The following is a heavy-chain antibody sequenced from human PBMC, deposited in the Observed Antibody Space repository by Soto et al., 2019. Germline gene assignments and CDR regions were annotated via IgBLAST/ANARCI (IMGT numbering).Heavy chain of an antibody. Sequence: EVQLVESGGGLVQPGGSLRLSCAASGFTFSSYWMHWVRQAPGKGLVWVSRINSDGSSTSYADSVKGRITISRDNAKNTLYLQMTSLRAEDTAVYYCAREGSSGWYGGYFDYWGQGTLVTVSS. J-gene: IGHJ4*02. CDR3: AREGSSGWYGGYFDY. CDR2: INSDGSST. D-gene: IGHD6-19*01. V-gene: IGHV3-74*01. CDR1: GFTFSSYW.